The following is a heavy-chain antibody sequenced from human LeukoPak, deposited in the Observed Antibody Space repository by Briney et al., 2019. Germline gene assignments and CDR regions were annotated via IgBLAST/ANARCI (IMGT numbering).Heavy chain of an antibody. D-gene: IGHD5-18*01. J-gene: IGHJ4*02. CDR2: TYYRSKWYN. V-gene: IGHV6-1*01. Sequence: SQTLSLTCAISGDSVSSNSAAWNWIRQSPSRGLEWLGRTYYRSKWYNDYAVSVKSRISINPDTSKNQFSLKLSSVTAADTAVYYCAREPRYGYSYGQAHYFDYWGQGTLVTVSS. CDR1: GDSVSSNSAA. CDR3: AREPRYGYSYGQAHYFDY.